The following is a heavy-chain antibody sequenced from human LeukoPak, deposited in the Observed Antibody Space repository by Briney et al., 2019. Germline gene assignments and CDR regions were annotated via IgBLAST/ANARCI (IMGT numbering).Heavy chain of an antibody. Sequence: GGSLRLSCAASGFTFSSYAMSWVRQAPGKGLEWVSAISGSGGSTYYADSVKGRFTISRHNSKNTIYVQMNSLRAEDTDVYYCAKDRKAGPFISVMVVVPDAFDIWGQGTMVSVSS. D-gene: IGHD3-22*01. CDR2: ISGSGGST. CDR3: AKDRKAGPFISVMVVVPDAFDI. V-gene: IGHV3-23*01. J-gene: IGHJ3*02. CDR1: GFTFSSYA.